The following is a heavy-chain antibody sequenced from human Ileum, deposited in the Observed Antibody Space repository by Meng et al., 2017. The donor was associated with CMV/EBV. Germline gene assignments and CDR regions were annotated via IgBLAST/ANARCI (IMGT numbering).Heavy chain of an antibody. Sequence: TKFYIHWVRQAPGQGLEWMGILNSSGGNTNYAQKLQSRVTMTRDTSTSTVYMELGSLGSDDTAVYFCARANYDVLTGNLWFYFDYWGQGTLVTVSS. D-gene: IGHD3-9*01. CDR2: LNSSGGNT. J-gene: IGHJ4*02. CDR1: TKFY. CDR3: ARANYDVLTGNLWFYFDY. V-gene: IGHV1-46*01.